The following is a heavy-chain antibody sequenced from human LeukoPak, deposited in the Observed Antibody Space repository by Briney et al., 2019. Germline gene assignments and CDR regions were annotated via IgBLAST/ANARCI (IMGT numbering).Heavy chain of an antibody. V-gene: IGHV4-39*07. CDR2: IYYSGST. D-gene: IGHD3-10*01. J-gene: IGHJ3*02. CDR3: ARVLVRGVMKAFDI. CDR1: GGSISSSSYY. Sequence: SETLSLTCTVSGGSISSSSYYWGWIRQPPGKGLEWIGSIYYSGSTYYNPSLKSRVTISVDTSKNQFSLKLSSVTAADTAVYYCARVLVRGVMKAFDIWGQGTMVTVSS.